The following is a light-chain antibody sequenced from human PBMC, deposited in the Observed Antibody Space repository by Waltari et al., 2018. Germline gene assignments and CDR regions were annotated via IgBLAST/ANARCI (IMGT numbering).Light chain of an antibody. CDR2: DVS. CDR1: QSISSW. J-gene: IGKJ1*01. Sequence: DIQMTQSPSTLSASVGDRVTITCRASQSISSWLAWYQQKPGKAPKLLIYDVSSLESGVPSRFSGSGSGTEFTLTISSLEPEDFAVYYCQQRSNLWTFGQGTKVEIK. CDR3: QQRSNLWT. V-gene: IGKV1-5*01.